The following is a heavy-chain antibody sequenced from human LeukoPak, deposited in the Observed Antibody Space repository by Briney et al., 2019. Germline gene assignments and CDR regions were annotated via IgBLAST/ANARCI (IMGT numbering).Heavy chain of an antibody. CDR3: AKAYRPGRPYYFDY. V-gene: IGHV3-30*18. Sequence: GRSLRLSCAASGFTFSSYGMHWVRQAPGKGLEWVAVISYDGSNKYYADSVKGRFTISRDNSKNTLYLQMNSLRAEDTAVYYCAKAYRPGRPYYFDYWGQGTLVTVSS. CDR2: ISYDGSNK. J-gene: IGHJ4*02. D-gene: IGHD3-16*02. CDR1: GFTFSSYG.